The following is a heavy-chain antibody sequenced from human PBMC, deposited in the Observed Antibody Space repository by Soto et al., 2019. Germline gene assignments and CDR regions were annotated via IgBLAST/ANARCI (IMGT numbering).Heavy chain of an antibody. Sequence: PGGLLRLCWTASGFTFRSYGMHWVRKAPGRGLEWVSAISGGGGSKYYADSVKGRFTISRDNSKNTLYLQMNSLKIDDTAVYYCTSRRDWTAVDPLDYWGLGTLVTVSS. CDR3: TSRRDWTAVDPLDY. D-gene: IGHD5-18*01. CDR1: GFTFRSYG. J-gene: IGHJ4*02. V-gene: IGHV3-23*01. CDR2: ISGGGGSK.